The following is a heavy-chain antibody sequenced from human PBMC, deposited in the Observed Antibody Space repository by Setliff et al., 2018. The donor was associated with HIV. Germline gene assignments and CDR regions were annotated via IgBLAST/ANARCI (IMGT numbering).Heavy chain of an antibody. CDR3: ARHDSGGYYSLDY. V-gene: IGHV4-34*01. Sequence: SETLSLTCAVYGASFSGYYWSWVRQPPGKGLEWIGEINHSGSTNYNPSLKSRVTISVDTSKNQFSLKLSSVTAADTAVYYCARHDSGGYYSLDYWGQGTLVTVSS. CDR1: GASFSGYY. CDR2: INHSGST. D-gene: IGHD3-22*01. J-gene: IGHJ4*02.